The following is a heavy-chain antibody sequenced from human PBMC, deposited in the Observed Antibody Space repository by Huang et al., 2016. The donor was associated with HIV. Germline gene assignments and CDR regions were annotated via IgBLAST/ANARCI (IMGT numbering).Heavy chain of an antibody. CDR1: GGSFHGYY. D-gene: IGHD6-19*01. V-gene: IGHV4-34*01. CDR3: ATSRSGSGWFLDI. CDR2: VNHGGRT. J-gene: IGHJ2*01. Sequence: QVQLYQWGAGPLRPSETLSLTCGVSGGSFHGYYWNWLRQSPGRGLEWIGEVNHGGRTKYNPSLKSRVTISVDTSKIQFSLNLTSVTATDTADYYCATSRSGSGWFLDIWGRGTLVSVS.